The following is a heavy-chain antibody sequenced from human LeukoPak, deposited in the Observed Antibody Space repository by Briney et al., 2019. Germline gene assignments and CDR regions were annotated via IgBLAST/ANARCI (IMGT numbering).Heavy chain of an antibody. CDR1: GYSISGGYY. V-gene: IGHV4-38-2*01. Sequence: PSETLSLTCAVSGYSISGGYYWGWIRQPPGKGLEWIGSIYHSGSTYYNPSLKSRVTISVDMSKNHFSLKLSSVTAADTAVYYCARWGREYYDILTRSYYFDYWGQGTLVTVSS. D-gene: IGHD3-9*01. CDR2: IYHSGST. CDR3: ARWGREYYDILTRSYYFDY. J-gene: IGHJ4*02.